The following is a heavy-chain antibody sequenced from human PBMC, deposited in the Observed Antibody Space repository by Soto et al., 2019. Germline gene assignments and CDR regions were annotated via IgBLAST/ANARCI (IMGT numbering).Heavy chain of an antibody. CDR3: ARGRIAARL. J-gene: IGHJ1*01. V-gene: IGHV3-66*01. CDR2: ISRNGTT. D-gene: IGHD6-6*01. CDR1: GFTVSLNY. Sequence: EVQLVESGGGLVQPGGSLRLSCAASGFTVSLNYMNWVRQAPGTVLEWVSVISRNGTTYYADSVKGRFTISRDNSRDSVFLQMNSLRVEDTGIYYCARGRIAARLWGQGALVTVSS.